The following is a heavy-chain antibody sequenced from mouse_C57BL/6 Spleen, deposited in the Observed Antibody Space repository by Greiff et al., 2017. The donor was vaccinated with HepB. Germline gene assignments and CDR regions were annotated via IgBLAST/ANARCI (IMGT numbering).Heavy chain of an antibody. CDR3: ARAVHGDAMDY. Sequence: QVHVKQPGTELVKPGASVKLSCKASGYTFTSYWMHWVKQRPGQGLEWIGNINPSNGGTNYNEKFKSKATLTVDKSSSTAYMQLSSLTSEDSAVYYWARAVHGDAMDYWGQGTSVTVSS. D-gene: IGHD3-3*01. V-gene: IGHV1-53*01. CDR1: GYTFTSYW. CDR2: INPSNGGT. J-gene: IGHJ4*01.